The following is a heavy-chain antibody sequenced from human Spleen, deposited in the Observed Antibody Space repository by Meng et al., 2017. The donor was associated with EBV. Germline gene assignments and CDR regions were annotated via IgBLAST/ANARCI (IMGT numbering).Heavy chain of an antibody. CDR1: GYTFSNYG. V-gene: IGHV1-18*01. D-gene: IGHD2-15*01. J-gene: IGHJ4*02. Sequence: QVRRLQSGAEVKEPGASVKVSCKASGYTFSNYGISWVRQAPGRGLEWMGWINVYNDNTNYAQKFQGRVTMTTDTSTSTAYMELRSLTFDDTAVYFCGRGIRNQLFSDYWGQGTLVTVSS. CDR3: GRGIRNQLFSDY. CDR2: INVYNDNT.